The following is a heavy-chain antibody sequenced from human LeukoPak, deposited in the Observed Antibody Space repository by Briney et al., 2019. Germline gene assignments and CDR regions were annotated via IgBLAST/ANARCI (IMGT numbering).Heavy chain of an antibody. D-gene: IGHD2-2*02. Sequence: ASVKVSCKASGYTFTGYYMHWVRQAPGQGLEWMGRINPNSGGTNYAQKFQGRVTMTRDTSISTAYMELSRLRSDDTAAYYCARTYCSSTSCYTGIDYWGQGTLVTVSS. CDR1: GYTFTGYY. V-gene: IGHV1-2*06. CDR3: ARTYCSSTSCYTGIDY. J-gene: IGHJ4*02. CDR2: INPNSGGT.